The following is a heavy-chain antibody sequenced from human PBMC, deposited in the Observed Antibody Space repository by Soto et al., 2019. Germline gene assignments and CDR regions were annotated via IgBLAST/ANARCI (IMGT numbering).Heavy chain of an antibody. CDR1: GFTFSSFA. J-gene: IGHJ4*02. CDR3: ARRPTTTVTAMGY. D-gene: IGHD2-21*02. V-gene: IGHV3-30*04. CDR2: ISDDGTNK. Sequence: PGGSLRLSCKRSGFTFSSFAIQWVRQAPGKGREWVAAISDDGTNKYTADFVKGRVTISRDNSRNTVYLQVSSLRIEDTAVYYCARRPTTTVTAMGYWGQGTPVTVSS.